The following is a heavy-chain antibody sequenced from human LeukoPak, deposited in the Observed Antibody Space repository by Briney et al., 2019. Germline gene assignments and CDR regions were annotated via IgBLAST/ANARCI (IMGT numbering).Heavy chain of an antibody. CDR2: IIPILGIA. Sequence: SVKVSCKASGGTFSSYTISWVRQAPGQGLEWMGRIIPILGIANCAQKFQGRVTITADKSTSTAYMELSSLRSEDTAVYYCARGTAVAATYYYDSSGYYYGDGSFDYWGQGTLVTVSS. CDR1: GGTFSSYT. CDR3: ARGTAVAATYYYDSSGYYYGDGSFDY. J-gene: IGHJ4*02. V-gene: IGHV1-69*02. D-gene: IGHD3-22*01.